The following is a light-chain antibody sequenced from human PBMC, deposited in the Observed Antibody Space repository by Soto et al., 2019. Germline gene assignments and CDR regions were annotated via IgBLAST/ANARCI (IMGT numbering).Light chain of an antibody. CDR3: QHYNSYSEA. CDR2: KAS. CDR1: QGISSL. Sequence: DIQMTQSPSSVSASVGDRITITCRASQGISSLLAWYQQKPGKAPKLLIYKASTLKSGVPSRFSGSGSGTEFTLTISSLQPDDFATYYCQHYNSYSEAFGQGTKVDIK. J-gene: IGKJ1*01. V-gene: IGKV1-5*03.